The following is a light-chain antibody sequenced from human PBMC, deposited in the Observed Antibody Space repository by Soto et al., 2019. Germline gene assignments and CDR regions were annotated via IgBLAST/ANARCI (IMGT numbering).Light chain of an antibody. J-gene: IGKJ3*01. CDR2: AAS. V-gene: IGKV1-12*01. CDR3: QQAYSFAFT. Sequence: DIQMTQSPSSVSASLGDRVTINCRASQGISTWLAWYQQKPGRAPKLLIYAASRLQSGVPSRFSGSGSRTDFTLTISSLQPEDVATYFCQQAYSFAFTFGPGTKVDV. CDR1: QGISTW.